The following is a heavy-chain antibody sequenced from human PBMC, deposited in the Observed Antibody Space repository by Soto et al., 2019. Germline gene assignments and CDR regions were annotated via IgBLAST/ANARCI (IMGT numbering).Heavy chain of an antibody. Sequence: SVKVSCKASGFTFTSSAVQWVRQARGQRLEWIGWIVVGSVNTNYAQKFQERVTITRDMSTSTAYMDLSSLRSEDTAVYYCAAGLYRGWFERFDYLGQGTLVTVSS. D-gene: IGHD6-19*01. J-gene: IGHJ4*02. CDR2: IVVGSVNT. CDR3: AAGLYRGWFERFDY. CDR1: GFTFTSSA. V-gene: IGHV1-58*01.